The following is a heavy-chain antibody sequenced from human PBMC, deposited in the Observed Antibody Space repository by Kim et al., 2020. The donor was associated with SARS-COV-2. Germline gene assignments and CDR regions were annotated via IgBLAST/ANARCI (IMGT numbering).Heavy chain of an antibody. CDR2: FDPEDGET. Sequence: ASVKVSCKVSGYTLTELSMHWVRQAPGKGLEWMGGFDPEDGETIYAQKFQGRVTMTEDTSIDTAYMELSSLRSEDTAVYYCATVIAIFGVVPPDYWGQGTLVTVSS. CDR3: ATVIAIFGVVPPDY. J-gene: IGHJ4*02. CDR1: GYTLTELS. D-gene: IGHD3-3*01. V-gene: IGHV1-24*01.